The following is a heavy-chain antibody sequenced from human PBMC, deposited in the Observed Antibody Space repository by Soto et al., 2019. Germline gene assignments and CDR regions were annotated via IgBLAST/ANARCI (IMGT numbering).Heavy chain of an antibody. Sequence: GASVKVSCKASGGTFSIYAISWVRQAPGQGLEWMGGIIPIFGTANYAQKFQGRVTITADESTSTAYMELSSLRSEDTAVYYCARGYYGSGSYYISQTYYYYYGMDVWGQGTTVTVSS. CDR2: IIPIFGTA. D-gene: IGHD3-10*01. J-gene: IGHJ6*02. V-gene: IGHV1-69*13. CDR3: ARGYYGSGSYYISQTYYYYYGMDV. CDR1: GGTFSIYA.